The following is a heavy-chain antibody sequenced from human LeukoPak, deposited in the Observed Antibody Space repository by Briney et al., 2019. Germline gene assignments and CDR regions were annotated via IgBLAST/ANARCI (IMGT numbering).Heavy chain of an antibody. D-gene: IGHD6-6*01. Sequence: SETLSLTCAVYGGSFSGYYWSWIRQPPGKGLEWIGEINHSGSTNYNPSLKSRVTISVDTSKNQFSLKLSSVTAADTAVYYCARGRIAARPGLDYWGQGTPVTVSS. CDR2: INHSGST. J-gene: IGHJ4*02. V-gene: IGHV4-34*01. CDR1: GGSFSGYY. CDR3: ARGRIAARPGLDY.